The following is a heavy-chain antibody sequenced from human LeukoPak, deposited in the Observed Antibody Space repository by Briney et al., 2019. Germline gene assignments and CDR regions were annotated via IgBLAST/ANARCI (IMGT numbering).Heavy chain of an antibody. D-gene: IGHD2-2*01. Sequence: ASVKVSCKASGYTFTSYYMHWVRQAPGQGLEWMGIINPSGGSTSYAQKFQGRVTMTRDTSTCTVYMELSSLRSEDTAVYYCARGEGDCSSTSCNPDYWGQGTLVTVSS. V-gene: IGHV1-46*01. J-gene: IGHJ4*02. CDR1: GYTFTSYY. CDR3: ARGEGDCSSTSCNPDY. CDR2: INPSGGST.